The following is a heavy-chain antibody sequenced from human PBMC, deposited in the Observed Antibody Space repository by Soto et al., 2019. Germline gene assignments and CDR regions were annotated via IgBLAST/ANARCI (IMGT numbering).Heavy chain of an antibody. CDR3: ARGKAYYDFWSGYYVGYYYYMDV. V-gene: IGHV3-13*01. CDR1: GFTFSSYD. J-gene: IGHJ6*03. D-gene: IGHD3-3*01. CDR2: IGTAGDT. Sequence: EVQLVESGGGLVQPGGSLRLSCAASGFTFSSYDMHWVRQATGKGLEWVSAIGTAGDTYYPGSVKGRFTISRENAKNSLYLQMNSLRAGDTAVYYCARGKAYYDFWSGYYVGYYYYMDVWGKGTTVTVSS.